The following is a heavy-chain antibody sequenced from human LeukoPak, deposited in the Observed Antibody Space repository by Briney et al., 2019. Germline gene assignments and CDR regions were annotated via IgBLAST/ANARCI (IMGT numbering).Heavy chain of an antibody. CDR2: ISGSGGST. D-gene: IGHD2-15*01. J-gene: IGHJ4*02. V-gene: IGHV3-23*01. CDR1: GFTFSSYA. CDR3: AKAYLMDIVVVVAADY. Sequence: GGSLRLSCAASGFTFSSYAMSWVRQAPGKGLEWVSAISGSGGSTYYADSVKGRFTISRDNSKNTLYLQMNSLRAEDTAVYYCAKAYLMDIVVVVAADYWGQGTLVTVSS.